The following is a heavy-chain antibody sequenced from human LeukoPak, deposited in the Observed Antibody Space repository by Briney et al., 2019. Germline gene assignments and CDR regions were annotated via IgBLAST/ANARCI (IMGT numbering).Heavy chain of an antibody. CDR2: ISAYNGNT. D-gene: IGHD4-23*01. V-gene: IGHV1-18*01. CDR3: ARYRRGLNSPTNYYYYGMDV. Sequence: ASVKVSCKASGYTFTSYGISWVRQAPGQGLEWMGWISAYNGNTSYAQKLQGRVTMTTDTSTSTAYMELRSLRSDDTAVYYCARYRRGLNSPTNYYYYGMDVWGQGTTVTASS. CDR1: GYTFTSYG. J-gene: IGHJ6*02.